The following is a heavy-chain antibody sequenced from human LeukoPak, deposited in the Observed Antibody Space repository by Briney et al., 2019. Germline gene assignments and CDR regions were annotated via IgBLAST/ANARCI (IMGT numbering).Heavy chain of an antibody. CDR3: ARAGSGSRDYFDY. J-gene: IGHJ4*02. Sequence: SETLSPTCAVSGYSISNGYYWGWIRQPPGKGLEWIGSIYHSGSSYCNPSLRSRGSFSVDTSKNHFSLKLTSVTAVDTAVYYCARAGSGSRDYFDYWGQGTLVTVSS. V-gene: IGHV4-38-2*01. CDR2: IYHSGSS. D-gene: IGHD2-15*01. CDR1: GYSISNGYY.